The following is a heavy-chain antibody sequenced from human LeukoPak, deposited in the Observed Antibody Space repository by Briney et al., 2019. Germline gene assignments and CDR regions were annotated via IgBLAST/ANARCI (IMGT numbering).Heavy chain of an antibody. CDR1: GYSISSGYY. CDR3: ARPFYSSGAFDI. D-gene: IGHD2/OR15-2a*01. CDR2: IYHSGST. V-gene: IGHV4-38-2*01. Sequence: PSETLSLTCAVSGYSISSGYYWGWIRQPPGKGLEWIGSIYHSGSTYYNPSLKSRVTISADTSKNQFSLKLSSVTAADTAVYYCARPFYSSGAFDIWGQGTMVTVSS. J-gene: IGHJ3*02.